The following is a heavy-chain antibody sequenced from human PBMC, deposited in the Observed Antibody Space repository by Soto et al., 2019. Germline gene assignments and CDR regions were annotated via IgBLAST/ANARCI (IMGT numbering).Heavy chain of an antibody. D-gene: IGHD3-3*01. CDR2: INHTGGT. CDR1: GGSVNGYY. J-gene: IGHJ5*02. CDR3: ATRITVFGLLIPPFDP. V-gene: IGHV4-34*01. Sequence: SETLSLTCAAYGGSVNGYYWNWIRQPPGKGLEWIGVINHTGGTHYNASLKSRVTMSVDTSKNQFSLRLSSVTAADTAIYYCATRITVFGLLIPPFDPWGQGTQVTVSS.